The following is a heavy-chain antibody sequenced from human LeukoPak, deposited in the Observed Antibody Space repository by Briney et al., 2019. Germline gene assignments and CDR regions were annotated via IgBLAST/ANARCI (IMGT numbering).Heavy chain of an antibody. Sequence: SETLSLTCSVSDGSISSYYWSWIRQPPGKGLEWIGEINHSGSTNYNPSLKSRVTISVDTSKNQFSLKLSSVTAADTAVYYCARYSLSITQRDAFDIWGQGTMVTVSS. CDR3: ARYSLSITQRDAFDI. J-gene: IGHJ3*02. CDR1: DGSISSYY. D-gene: IGHD6-13*01. V-gene: IGHV4-34*01. CDR2: INHSGST.